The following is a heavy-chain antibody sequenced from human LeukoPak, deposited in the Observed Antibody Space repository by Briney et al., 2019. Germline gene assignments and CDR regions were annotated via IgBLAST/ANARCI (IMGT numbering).Heavy chain of an antibody. V-gene: IGHV4-39*01. J-gene: IGHJ5*02. CDR3: ARTSSWYAGAWFDA. CDR1: RGSIRTADYY. CDR2: IYFSGTP. D-gene: IGHD6-13*01. Sequence: SETLSLTCTVSRGSIRTADYYWAWVRQPPGEGLEWLGSIYFSGTPYFNPSLKSRVAVSIDTSKNQFSLKVTSVNASDTAVYFCARTSSWYAGAWFDAWGQGTLVTVSS.